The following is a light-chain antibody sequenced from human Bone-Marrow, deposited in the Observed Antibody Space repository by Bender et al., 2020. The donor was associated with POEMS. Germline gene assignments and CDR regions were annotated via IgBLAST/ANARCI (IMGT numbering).Light chain of an antibody. Sequence: QSALTQPRSVSGSPGQSVTISCTGSSSDVGAYKYVSWYQQHPGKASKFIIYDVTKRPSGAPDRFSGSKSGNTASLTISGLQAEDEADYYCCSYAGSYTWVFGGGTKLTVL. V-gene: IGLV2-11*01. CDR3: CSYAGSYTWV. CDR1: SSDVGAYKY. CDR2: DVT. J-gene: IGLJ2*01.